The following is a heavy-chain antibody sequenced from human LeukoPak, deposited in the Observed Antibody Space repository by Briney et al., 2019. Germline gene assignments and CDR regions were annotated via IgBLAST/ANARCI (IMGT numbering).Heavy chain of an antibody. D-gene: IGHD3-16*02. Sequence: ASVTVSCKASGYTFTSYYMHWVRQAPGQGLEWMGIINPSGGSTSYAQKFQGRVTMTRDTSTSTAYMELSSLRSEDTAVYYCARALVQPSGAFDIWGQGTMVTVSS. CDR2: INPSGGST. CDR1: GYTFTSYY. CDR3: ARALVQPSGAFDI. J-gene: IGHJ3*02. V-gene: IGHV1-46*01.